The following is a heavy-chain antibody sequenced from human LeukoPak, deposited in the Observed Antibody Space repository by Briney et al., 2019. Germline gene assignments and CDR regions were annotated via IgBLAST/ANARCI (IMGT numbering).Heavy chain of an antibody. CDR2: ISAYNGNT. CDR1: GYTFTSYG. Sequence: ASVKVSCKASGYTFTSYGISWVRQAPGQGLEWMGWISAYNGNTNYAQKLQGRVTMTTDTSTSTAYMELRSLRSDDTAVYYCARDGKDWASPYYYYMDVWGKGTTVTVSS. CDR3: ARDGKDWASPYYYYMDV. J-gene: IGHJ6*03. D-gene: IGHD3/OR15-3a*01. V-gene: IGHV1-18*01.